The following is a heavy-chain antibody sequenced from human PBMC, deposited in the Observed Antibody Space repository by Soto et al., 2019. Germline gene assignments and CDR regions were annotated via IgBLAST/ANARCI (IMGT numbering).Heavy chain of an antibody. CDR1: GFTFSSYW. D-gene: IGHD3-9*01. J-gene: IGHJ4*02. V-gene: IGHV3-7*01. CDR3: ARDRADYDILTGYSY. CDR2: IKQDGSEK. Sequence: GGSLRLSCAASGFTFSSYWMSWVRQAPGKGLEWVANIKQDGSEKYYVDSVKGRFTISRDNAKNSLYLQMNSLRAEDTAVYYCARDRADYDILTGYSYWGQGTLVTVSS.